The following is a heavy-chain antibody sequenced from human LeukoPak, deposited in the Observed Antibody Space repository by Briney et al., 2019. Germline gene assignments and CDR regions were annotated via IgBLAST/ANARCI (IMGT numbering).Heavy chain of an antibody. Sequence: SETLSLTCTVSGGSISSYYRSWIRQPPGKGLEWIGYIYYSGSTNYNPSLKSRVTISVDTSKNQFSLKLNSVTAADTAVYYCARSGGDLDAFHVWGQGTMVTVSS. D-gene: IGHD2-21*02. J-gene: IGHJ3*01. V-gene: IGHV4-59*12. CDR3: ARSGGDLDAFHV. CDR1: GGSISSYY. CDR2: IYYSGST.